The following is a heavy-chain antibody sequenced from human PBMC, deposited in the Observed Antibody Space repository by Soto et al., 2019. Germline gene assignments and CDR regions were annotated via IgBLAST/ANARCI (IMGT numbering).Heavy chain of an antibody. J-gene: IGHJ4*02. CDR1: GGTFSSYA. D-gene: IGHD3-22*01. CDR2: IIPIFGTA. Sequence: PVKVSGKASGGTFSSYAISWVRQAPGQGLEWMGGIIPIFGTANYAQKFQGRVTITADESTSTAYMELSSLRSEDTAVYYCARTSPYYYDSSGHFRWGQGTLVTVSS. V-gene: IGHV1-69*13. CDR3: ARTSPYYYDSSGHFR.